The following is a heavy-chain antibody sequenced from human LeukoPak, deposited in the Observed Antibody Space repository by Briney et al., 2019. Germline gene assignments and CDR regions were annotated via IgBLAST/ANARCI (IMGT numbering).Heavy chain of an antibody. Sequence: GGSLRLSCAASGFTFSNYTMSWVRQAPGKGLEWVSSISGSGSTKEYADSVKGRFTISRDNAKNSLYLQMNSLRVEDTAVYYCAREEGLDYWGQGTLVTVSS. J-gene: IGHJ4*02. V-gene: IGHV3-48*04. D-gene: IGHD5-12*01. CDR3: AREEGLDY. CDR1: GFTFSNYT. CDR2: ISGSGSTK.